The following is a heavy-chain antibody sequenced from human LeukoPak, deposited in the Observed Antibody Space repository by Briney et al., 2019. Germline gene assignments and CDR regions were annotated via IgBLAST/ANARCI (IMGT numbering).Heavy chain of an antibody. CDR2: IKEDGSET. V-gene: IGHV3-7*03. D-gene: IGHD2-8*01. CDR1: GFTFKKYW. CDR3: ARGMVFGSP. Sequence: GGSLRLSCAASGFTFKKYWMNWVRQVPGKGLECLANIKEDGSETYYADSVKGRFTISRDNAKNSLYLQMNSLRAEDTAVYYCARGMVFGSPWGQGTLVTVSS. J-gene: IGHJ5*02.